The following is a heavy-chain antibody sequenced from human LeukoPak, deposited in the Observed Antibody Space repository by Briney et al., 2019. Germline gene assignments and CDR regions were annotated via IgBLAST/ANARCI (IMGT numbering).Heavy chain of an antibody. V-gene: IGHV3-7*05. CDR1: LSTLSTYW. CDR2: LKQDGSDK. Sequence: GGSLRLSCAASLSTLSTYWMTWFRQTPGGGLEWVASLKQDGSDKYYVDSVKGRFTISRGNAGNSLYLQMNSLRAEDTAVYYCAKEKYNWNYVRYFDIWGQGTMVTVSS. CDR3: AKEKYNWNYVRYFDI. D-gene: IGHD1-7*01. J-gene: IGHJ3*02.